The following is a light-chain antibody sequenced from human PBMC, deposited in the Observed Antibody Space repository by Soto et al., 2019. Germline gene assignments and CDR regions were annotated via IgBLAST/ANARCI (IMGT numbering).Light chain of an antibody. J-gene: IGLJ3*02. CDR2: EVS. Sequence: QSVLTQPASVSGSPGQSITISCTGTSSDVGGYNFVSWYQQHPGKAPKLLIYEVSYRPSGVSNRCSGSKSGNTASLTIFGLQAEDEGDYYCSSYTSSSSRVFGGGTKLTV. CDR3: SSYTSSSSRV. CDR1: SSDVGGYNF. V-gene: IGLV2-14*01.